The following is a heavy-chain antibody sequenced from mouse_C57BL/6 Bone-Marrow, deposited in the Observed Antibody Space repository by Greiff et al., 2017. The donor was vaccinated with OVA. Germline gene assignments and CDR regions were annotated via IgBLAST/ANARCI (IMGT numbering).Heavy chain of an antibody. CDR1: GYTFTSYW. CDR3: ARWPSYGRGY. D-gene: IGHD1-1*01. J-gene: IGHJ2*01. CDR2: IYPGDGDT. Sequence: VQLQESGAELAKPGASVKLSCKASGYTFTSYWMNWVKQRPGKGLEWIGQIYPGDGDTNYNGKFKGKATLTADKSSSTAYMQLSSLTSEDSAVYFCARWPSYGRGYWGQGTTLTVSS. V-gene: IGHV1-80*01.